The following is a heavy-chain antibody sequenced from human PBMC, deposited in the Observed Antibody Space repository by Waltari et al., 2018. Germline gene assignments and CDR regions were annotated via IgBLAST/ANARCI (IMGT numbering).Heavy chain of an antibody. V-gene: IGHV1-24*01. CDR2: FDPEDGET. Sequence: QVQLVQSGAEVKKPGASVKVSCKVSGYTLTELSMHWVRQAPGKGLEWMGGFDPEDGETIYAQKFQGRVTMTEDTSTDTAYMELSSLRSEDTAVYYCATDLLEAYCSSTSCYQFDPWGQGTLVTVSS. CDR1: GYTLTELS. J-gene: IGHJ5*02. D-gene: IGHD2-2*01. CDR3: ATDLLEAYCSSTSCYQFDP.